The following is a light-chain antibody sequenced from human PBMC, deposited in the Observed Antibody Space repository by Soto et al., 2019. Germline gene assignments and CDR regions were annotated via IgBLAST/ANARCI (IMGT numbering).Light chain of an antibody. CDR3: QQYYDYPPLI. J-gene: IGKJ4*01. CDR1: RTINRK. Sequence: EIVMTQSPATLSVSPGERATLSCRASRTINRKLAWYQQKPGQAPRLLISGASHRATGIPARFSGSGSGTEFTLTISSLQSEDFGVYYCQQYYDYPPLIFDGGTTVVIK. V-gene: IGKV3-15*01. CDR2: GAS.